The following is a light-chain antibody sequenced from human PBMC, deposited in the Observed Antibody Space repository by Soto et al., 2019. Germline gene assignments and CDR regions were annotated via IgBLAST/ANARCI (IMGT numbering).Light chain of an antibody. CDR1: QRISRL. CDR3: RQYDTYPLT. J-gene: IGKJ4*01. CDR2: DAS. V-gene: IGKV1-5*01. Sequence: DIQMTQSPSTLSASVGDRVIITCRASQRISRLLAWYQQKPGKAPKLLIYDASNLESWVPSRFSGSGSETEFTLTISGLLPDDFATYYCRQYDTYPLTFGGGTMVEIK.